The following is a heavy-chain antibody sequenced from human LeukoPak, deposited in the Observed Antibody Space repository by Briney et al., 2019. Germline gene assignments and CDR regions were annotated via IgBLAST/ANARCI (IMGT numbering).Heavy chain of an antibody. CDR2: ISSNGGST. J-gene: IGHJ4*02. CDR1: GFTFSSYA. CDR3: AREDFDY. V-gene: IGHV3-64*02. Sequence: GGSLRLSCAASGFTFSSYAMHWVRQAPGKGLEYVSAISSNGGSTYYADSVKGRFTISRDNSKNTLYLQMGNLRAEDMAVYYCAREDFDYWGQGTLVTVSS.